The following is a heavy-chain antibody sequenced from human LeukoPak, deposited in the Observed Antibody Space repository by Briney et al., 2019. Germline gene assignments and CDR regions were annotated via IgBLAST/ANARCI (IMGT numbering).Heavy chain of an antibody. D-gene: IGHD3-3*01. CDR2: INHSGST. CDR1: GGSFSGYY. CDR3: ARWYYDFWSGHENNWFDP. Sequence: SETLSLTCAVYGGSFSGYYWSWIRQPPGKGLEWIGEINHSGSTNYNPSLKSRVTISVDTSKNQFSLKLSSVTAADTAVYYCARWYYDFWSGHENNWFDPWGQGTLVTVSS. V-gene: IGHV4-34*01. J-gene: IGHJ5*02.